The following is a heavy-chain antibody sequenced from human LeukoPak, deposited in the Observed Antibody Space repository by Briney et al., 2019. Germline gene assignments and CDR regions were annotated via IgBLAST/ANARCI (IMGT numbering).Heavy chain of an antibody. CDR1: GFTVSSNY. V-gene: IGHV3-53*01. J-gene: IGHJ5*02. CDR2: IYSGGST. D-gene: IGHD6-19*01. Sequence: PGGSLRLSCAASGFTVSSNYMSWVRQAPGKGLEWVSVIYSGGSTYYADSVKGRFTISRDNSKNTLYLQMNSLRAEDTAVYYCAREGSSGCYENWFDPWGQGTLVTVSS. CDR3: AREGSSGCYENWFDP.